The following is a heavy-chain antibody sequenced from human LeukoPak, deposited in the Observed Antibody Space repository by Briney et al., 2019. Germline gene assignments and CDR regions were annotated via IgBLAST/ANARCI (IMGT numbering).Heavy chain of an antibody. CDR2: ISSRGKTV. CDR3: ARGRDGYKY. V-gene: IGHV3-11*01. CDR1: GFTFSDYY. D-gene: IGHD5-24*01. J-gene: IGHJ4*02. Sequence: GGSLRLSCAASGFTFSDYYMSWIRQAPDKGLEWVSYISSRGKTVHYADSVKGRFTTSRDNAEMSLYLQMDSLRAGDTAIYFCARGRDGYKYWGPGTRVTVSS.